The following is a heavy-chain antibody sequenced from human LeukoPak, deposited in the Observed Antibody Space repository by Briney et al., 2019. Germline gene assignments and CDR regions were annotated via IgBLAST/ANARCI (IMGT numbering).Heavy chain of an antibody. CDR3: ARASFESYHMDV. J-gene: IGHJ6*03. CDR1: GGSISSSSYY. Sequence: SETLSLTCTVSGGSISSSSYYWGWIRQPPGKGLEWIGSIYYSGSTYYNPSLKSRVTISVDTSKNQFSLKLSSVTAADTAVYYCARASFESYHMDVWGKGTTVTVSS. CDR2: IYYSGST. V-gene: IGHV4-39*01.